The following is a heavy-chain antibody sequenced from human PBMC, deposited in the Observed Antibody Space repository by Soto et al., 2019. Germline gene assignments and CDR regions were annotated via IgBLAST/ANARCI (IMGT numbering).Heavy chain of an antibody. CDR3: AAGYSRKYNWFDP. CDR1: GGTFSSYA. CDR2: IIPIFGTA. D-gene: IGHD6-13*01. Sequence: QVQLVQSGAEVTKPGSSVKVSCKASGGTFSSYAISWVRQAPGQGLEWMGGIIPIFGTANYAQKFQGRVTITADESTSTAYMALSSLRSEDTAVYYGAAGYSRKYNWFDPWGQGTLVTVSS. J-gene: IGHJ5*02. V-gene: IGHV1-69*01.